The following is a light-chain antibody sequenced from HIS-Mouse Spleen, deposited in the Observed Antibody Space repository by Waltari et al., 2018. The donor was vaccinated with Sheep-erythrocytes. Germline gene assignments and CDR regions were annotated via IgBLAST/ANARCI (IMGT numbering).Light chain of an antibody. J-gene: IGLJ1*01. CDR2: EGS. Sequence: QSALTQPASVSGSPGQSITISCTGTSSDVGSYNLVSRNQQHPATAPKLMIYEGSKRPSGVSNRFSGSKSGNTASLTISGLQAEDEADYYCCSYAGSSTLVFGTGTKVTVL. CDR1: SSDVGSYNL. CDR3: CSYAGSSTLV. V-gene: IGLV2-23*01.